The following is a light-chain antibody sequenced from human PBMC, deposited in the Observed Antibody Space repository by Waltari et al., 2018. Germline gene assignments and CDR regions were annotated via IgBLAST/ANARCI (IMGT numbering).Light chain of an antibody. CDR2: EVT. CDR3: SSYAGSNNVV. Sequence: QSALTQPPSASGSPGQSVTISCIGTSGAVGGYNYVSWYQQHPGKAPKLMIYEVTNRPSGVPDRFSGSKSGNTASLTVSGLQTEDEADYYCSSYAGSNNVVFGGGTKLTVL. CDR1: SGAVGGYNY. V-gene: IGLV2-8*01. J-gene: IGLJ2*01.